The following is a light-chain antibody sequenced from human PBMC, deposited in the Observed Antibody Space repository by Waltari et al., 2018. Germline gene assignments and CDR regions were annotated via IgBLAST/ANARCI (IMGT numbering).Light chain of an antibody. J-gene: IGLJ2*01. V-gene: IGLV3-19*01. CDR2: GKY. CDR1: SLRSSY. CDR3: HSRDSSGDHVV. Sequence: SSELTQDPAVSVALGQTVSITCQGDSLRSSYASWYQQKPGQAPILVICGKYNRPSGIPDRFPGSSSGDTASLTSSGAQAEDEADYYCHSRDSSGDHVVFGGGTKLTVL.